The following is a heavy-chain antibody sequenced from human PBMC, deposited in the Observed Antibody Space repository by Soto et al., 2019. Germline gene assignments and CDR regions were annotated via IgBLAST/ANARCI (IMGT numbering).Heavy chain of an antibody. D-gene: IGHD5-18*01. CDR1: GGSISSGGYY. Sequence: LSLTCTVSGGSISSGGYYWSWIRQHPGKGLEWIGYIYYSGSTYYNPSLKSRVTISVDTSKNQFSLKLSSVTAADTAVYYCARNSQAYYYGMDVWGQGTTVTVSS. CDR2: IYYSGST. V-gene: IGHV4-31*03. J-gene: IGHJ6*02. CDR3: ARNSQAYYYGMDV.